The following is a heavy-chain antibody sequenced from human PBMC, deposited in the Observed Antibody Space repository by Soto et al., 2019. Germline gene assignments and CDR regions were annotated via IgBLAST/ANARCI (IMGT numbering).Heavy chain of an antibody. J-gene: IGHJ4*02. CDR3: ARGSIVAAV. CDR2: INHSGST. CDR1: GGSFSGYY. D-gene: IGHD6-13*01. V-gene: IGHV4-34*02. Sequence: QVQLQQWGAGLVKPSETLSLTCAVSGGSFSGYYWTWIRQPPGKGLEWIGEINHSGSTNYNPSLRSRVTISVDTSKAQFSMTMNSMTAADTAVDFCARGSIVAAVWGQGILVTVSS.